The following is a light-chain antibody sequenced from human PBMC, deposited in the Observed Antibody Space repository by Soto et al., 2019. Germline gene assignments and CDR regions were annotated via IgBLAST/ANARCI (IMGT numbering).Light chain of an antibody. J-gene: IGKJ1*01. CDR2: AAS. Sequence: DIQMTQSPSTLSASVGERGTIACGASQGISNYLAWYQQKPGKVPNLLISAASTLQSGFPSRFSGSGSGTECTLTISSLQPDDVATYYCQQYNSYFQTFGQGTKVDIK. CDR3: QQYNSYFQT. CDR1: QGISNY. V-gene: IGKV1-27*01.